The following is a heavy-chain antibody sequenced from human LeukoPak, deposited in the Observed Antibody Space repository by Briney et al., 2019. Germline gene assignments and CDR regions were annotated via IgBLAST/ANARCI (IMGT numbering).Heavy chain of an antibody. CDR1: GFTFSSSA. CDR3: AKQLGYCSDGSCYLPY. V-gene: IGHV3-23*01. J-gene: IGHJ4*02. CDR2: ISNNGGYT. Sequence: GGSLRLSCAASGFTFSSSAMSWVRQAPGKGLEWVSAISNNGGYTYYADSVQGRFTISRDNSKSTLCLQMNSLRAEDMAVYYCAKQLGYCSDGSCYLPYWGQGTLVTVSS. D-gene: IGHD2-15*01.